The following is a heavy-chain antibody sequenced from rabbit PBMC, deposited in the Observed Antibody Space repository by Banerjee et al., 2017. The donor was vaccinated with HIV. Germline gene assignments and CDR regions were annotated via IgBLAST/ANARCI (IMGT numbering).Heavy chain of an antibody. CDR1: GFSFSNKYV. D-gene: IGHD8-1*01. CDR2: IGTGHGST. CDR3: ARGGTGSSVNGMDL. Sequence: QEQLEESGGGLVKPEGSLTLTCKASGFSFSNKYVMCWVRQAPGKGLEWIGLIGTGHGSTYYASWAKGRFTISKTSSTTVTLQMTSLTAADTATYFCARGGTGSSVNGMDLWGPGTLVTVS. V-gene: IGHV1S45*01. J-gene: IGHJ6*01.